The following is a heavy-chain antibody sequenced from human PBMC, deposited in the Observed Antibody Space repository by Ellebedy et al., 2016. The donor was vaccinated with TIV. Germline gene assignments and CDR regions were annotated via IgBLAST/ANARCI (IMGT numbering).Heavy chain of an antibody. Sequence: GESLKISXAGSGFIFSNAWMNWVRQAPGKGLEWVGRIKSRPDGGTTEYAAPVKGRFTISRDDSKNMVYLQMNSLKTEDTAVYYCATGLYFDYWGQGTLVTVSS. CDR2: IKSRPDGGTT. CDR3: ATGLYFDY. D-gene: IGHD2-21*02. CDR1: GFIFSNAW. V-gene: IGHV3-15*01. J-gene: IGHJ4*02.